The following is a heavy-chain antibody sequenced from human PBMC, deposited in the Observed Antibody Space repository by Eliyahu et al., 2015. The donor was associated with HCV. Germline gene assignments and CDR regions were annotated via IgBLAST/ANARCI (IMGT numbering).Heavy chain of an antibody. CDR2: XXXXGST. CDR1: GASISXYX. V-gene: IGHV4-59*01. D-gene: IGHD6-19*01. Sequence: QVQLQESXPGLVKPSETLSLPCXVSGASISXYXWSWXRQPPGKGLEWIGDXXXXGSTNYNPPLKNRVTISIDTSKNQFSLKLNSVTAADTAVYYCASGGGGIAVTGTGGWFDPWGQGTLVTVSS. J-gene: IGHJ5*02. CDR3: ASGGGGIAVTGTGGWFDP.